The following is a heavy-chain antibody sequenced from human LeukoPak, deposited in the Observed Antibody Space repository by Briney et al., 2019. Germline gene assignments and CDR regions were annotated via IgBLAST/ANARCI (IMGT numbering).Heavy chain of an antibody. CDR1: GFTVSSNY. J-gene: IGHJ5*02. D-gene: IGHD6-13*01. CDR3: ARTYSSSWYGAWFDP. V-gene: IGHV3-53*01. CDR2: IYSGGST. Sequence: GGSLRLSCAASGFTVSSNYMSWVRQAPGKGLEWVSVIYSGGSTYHADSVKGRFTISRDNSKNTLYLQMNSLRAEDTAVYYCARTYSSSWYGAWFDPWGQGTLATVSS.